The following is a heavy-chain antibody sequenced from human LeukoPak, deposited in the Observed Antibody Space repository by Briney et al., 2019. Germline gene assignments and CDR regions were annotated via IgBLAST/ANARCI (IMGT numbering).Heavy chain of an antibody. CDR1: GFTFDDYA. D-gene: IGHD5-18*01. CDR2: ISWNSDTR. J-gene: IGHJ4*02. V-gene: IGHV3-9*01. Sequence: PGGSLRLSCAVSGFTFDDYAMHWVRQVPGKGLEWVAGISWNSDTRGYVDSVKGRFTISRDNARNSLYLQMNSLRAEDTAVYYCARDLSGITGYTYGRGIDYWGQGTLVTVSS. CDR3: ARDLSGITGYTYGRGIDY.